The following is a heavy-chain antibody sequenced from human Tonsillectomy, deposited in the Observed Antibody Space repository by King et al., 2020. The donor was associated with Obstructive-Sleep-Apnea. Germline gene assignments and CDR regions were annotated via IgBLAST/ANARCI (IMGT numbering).Heavy chain of an antibody. CDR2: ISYVGRNK. CDR3: AREDITMASFDY. V-gene: IGHV3-30*04. Sequence: VQLVESGGGVVPPGRSLRLSCAASGFTFSSYAMHWVRQAPGKGLEWVAIISYVGRNKYYADSVKGRFTISRDNSKNTLYLQMNSLRAEDTAVYYCAREDITMASFDYWGQGTLVTVSS. D-gene: IGHD5-18*01. CDR1: GFTFSSYA. J-gene: IGHJ4*02.